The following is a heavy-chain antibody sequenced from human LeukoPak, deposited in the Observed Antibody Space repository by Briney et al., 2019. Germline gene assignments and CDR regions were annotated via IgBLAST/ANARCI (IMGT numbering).Heavy chain of an antibody. CDR3: ARDPVVDSSGWYFDY. CDR1: GFTFSSYG. V-gene: IGHV3-33*01. Sequence: GGSLRLSCAASGFTFSSYGMHWVRQAPGKGLEWVAVIWYDGSNKYYADSVKDRFTISRDNSKNTLYLQMNSLRAEDTAVYYCARDPVVDSSGWYFDYWGQGTLVTVSS. CDR2: IWYDGSNK. D-gene: IGHD6-19*01. J-gene: IGHJ4*02.